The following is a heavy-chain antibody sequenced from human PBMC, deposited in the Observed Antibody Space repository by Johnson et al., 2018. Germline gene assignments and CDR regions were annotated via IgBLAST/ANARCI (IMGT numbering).Heavy chain of an antibody. CDR1: GFTLSSYG. J-gene: IGHJ6*03. CDR2: ISGSGDST. CDR3: AKEWQFAYYYYYMDV. V-gene: IGHV3-23*04. D-gene: IGHD3-10*01. Sequence: VQLVQSGGGLVQPGGSLRLSCATSGFTLSSYGMHWVRQAPGKGLEWVSGISGSGDSTYYADSVKGRFTISRDNSKNTLYLQMNSLRAEDTAVYYCAKEWQFAYYYYYMDVWGKGTTVTVSS.